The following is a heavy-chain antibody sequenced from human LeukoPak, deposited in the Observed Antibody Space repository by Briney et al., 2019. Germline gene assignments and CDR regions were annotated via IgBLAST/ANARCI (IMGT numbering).Heavy chain of an antibody. CDR3: ARDSTITLDWPDT. CDR1: GGSISSYY. V-gene: IGHV4-59*01. Sequence: SETLSLTCTVSGGSISSYYGMWIRQPRGKGREGIGYISNRGSTKYNPSLKSRLTMSIDTSKHQVSLKTSSVPAADTAMYYCARDSTITLDWPDTWGLGTLLIASS. CDR2: ISNRGST. D-gene: IGHD3-16*01. J-gene: IGHJ5*02.